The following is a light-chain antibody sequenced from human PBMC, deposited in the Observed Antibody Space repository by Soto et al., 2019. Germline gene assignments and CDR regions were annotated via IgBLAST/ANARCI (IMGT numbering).Light chain of an antibody. Sequence: EIVLTQSPATLSLSPGERATLSCRASQSVSSYLAWYQQKPGQAPRLLIYDASNRATGIPARFSGSGSETDFILTISSLEPEDFADYYCQQRSNWPPTFGGGNKVEIK. V-gene: IGKV3-11*01. CDR1: QSVSSY. J-gene: IGKJ4*01. CDR2: DAS. CDR3: QQRSNWPPT.